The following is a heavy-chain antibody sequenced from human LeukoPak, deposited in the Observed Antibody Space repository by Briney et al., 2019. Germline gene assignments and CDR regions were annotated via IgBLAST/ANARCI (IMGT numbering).Heavy chain of an antibody. CDR3: AKDNRRHYTSGPNPDSLH. CDR2: ISYDGSNK. D-gene: IGHD6-19*01. Sequence: GRSLRLSCAASGFTFSSYGMHWVRQAPGKGLEWVAVISYDGSNKYYADSVKGRFTISRDNSKNTLYLQMNSLRAEDTAVYYCAKDNRRHYTSGPNPDSLHWGQGALVTVSS. CDR1: GFTFSSYG. V-gene: IGHV3-30*18. J-gene: IGHJ4*02.